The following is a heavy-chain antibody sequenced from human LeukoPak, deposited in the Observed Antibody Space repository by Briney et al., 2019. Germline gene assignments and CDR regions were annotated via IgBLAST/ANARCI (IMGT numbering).Heavy chain of an antibody. CDR1: GSTFSSYG. V-gene: IGHV3-23*01. CDR3: AKDRVAAAGTAFNWFDP. CDR2: ISGSGGST. D-gene: IGHD6-13*01. Sequence: GGTLRLSCAASGSTFSSYGMSWVRQAPGKGLEWVSAISGSGGSTYYADSVKGRFTISRDNSKNTVFLQMNSLTVEDTAVYYCAKDRVAAAGTAFNWFDPWGQGTLVTVSS. J-gene: IGHJ5*02.